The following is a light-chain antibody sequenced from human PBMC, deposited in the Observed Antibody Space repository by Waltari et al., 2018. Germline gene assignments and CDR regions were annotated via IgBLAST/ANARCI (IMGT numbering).Light chain of an antibody. CDR2: EVN. Sequence: QSALTPPPSASGSPGQSVTISCTGTSSDVGAYNHVSWHQQHPGKAPKLMIYEVNKRPSGVPDRFSGSKSDNTASLTVSGLQAEDEADYYCSSYADNTIFVFGTGTKVTVL. CDR1: SSDVGAYNH. V-gene: IGLV2-8*01. J-gene: IGLJ1*01. CDR3: SSYADNTIFV.